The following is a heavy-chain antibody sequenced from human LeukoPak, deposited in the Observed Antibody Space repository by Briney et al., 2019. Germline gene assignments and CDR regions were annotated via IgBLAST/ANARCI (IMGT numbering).Heavy chain of an antibody. CDR1: GGSFSGYY. CDR2: INHCGST. CDR3: ARGPVTGTTSLWFDP. J-gene: IGHJ5*02. Sequence: SETLSLTCAVYGGSFSGYYWSWIRQPPGKGLEWIGEINHCGSTNYNPSLKSRVTISVDTSKNQFSLKLSSVTAADTAVYYCARGPVTGTTSLWFDPWGQGTLVTVSS. D-gene: IGHD1-7*01. V-gene: IGHV4-34*01.